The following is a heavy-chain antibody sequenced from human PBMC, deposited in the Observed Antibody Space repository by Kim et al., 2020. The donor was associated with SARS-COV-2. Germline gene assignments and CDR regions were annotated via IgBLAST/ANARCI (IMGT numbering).Heavy chain of an antibody. D-gene: IGHD2-15*01. Sequence: NPSLKRRVTISVDTSKTPFSLKLSSVTAADTAVYYCARYCSGGSCDGMDVWGQGTTVTVSS. CDR3: ARYCSGGSCDGMDV. J-gene: IGHJ6*02. V-gene: IGHV4-34*01.